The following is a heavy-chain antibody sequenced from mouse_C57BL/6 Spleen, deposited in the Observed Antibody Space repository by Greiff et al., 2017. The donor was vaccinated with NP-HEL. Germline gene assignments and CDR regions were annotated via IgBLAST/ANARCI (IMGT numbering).Heavy chain of an antibody. CDR1: GFTFSDYY. CDR2: INYDGSST. Sequence: VQLKESEGGLVQPGSSMKLSCTASGFTFSDYYMAWVRQVPEKGLEWVANINYDGSSTYYLDSLKSRFIISRDNAKNILYLQMSSLKSEDTATYYCARDGYYYGSRRWYFDVWGTGTTVTVSS. CDR3: ARDGYYYGSRRWYFDV. J-gene: IGHJ1*03. V-gene: IGHV5-16*01. D-gene: IGHD1-1*01.